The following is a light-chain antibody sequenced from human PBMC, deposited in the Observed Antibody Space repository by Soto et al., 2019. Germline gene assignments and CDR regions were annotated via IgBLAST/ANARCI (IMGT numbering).Light chain of an antibody. V-gene: IGKV3-20*01. CDR1: QSIRGNE. CDR3: QDYGTSAPWT. Sequence: EVVLTQSPGTLSLSPGERATLSCRASQSIRGNELAWYQQKPGQAPRLLIYRGSSRATGIPDRFSGRGSGTDFTVTISRLEPEDFAVYYCQDYGTSAPWTFGQGTKVEIK. J-gene: IGKJ1*01. CDR2: RGS.